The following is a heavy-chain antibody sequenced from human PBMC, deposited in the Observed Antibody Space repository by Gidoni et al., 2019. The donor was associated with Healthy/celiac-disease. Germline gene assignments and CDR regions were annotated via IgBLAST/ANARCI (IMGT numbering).Heavy chain of an antibody. CDR1: GFPFSSYA. J-gene: IGHJ4*02. V-gene: IGHV3-23*01. Sequence: EVQLFESGGGLVQPGGSLRLSCAASGFPFSSYAMSWVRQAPGKGLEWVSAIGGSGGSTYYADSVKGRFTIARDNSKNTLYLQMNSLRAEDTAVYYCAKGTRIVVVPAAPFDYWGQGTLVTVSS. CDR3: AKGTRIVVVPAAPFDY. D-gene: IGHD2-2*01. CDR2: IGGSGGST.